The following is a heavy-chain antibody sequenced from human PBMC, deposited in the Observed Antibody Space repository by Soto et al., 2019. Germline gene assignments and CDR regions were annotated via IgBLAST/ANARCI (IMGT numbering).Heavy chain of an antibody. V-gene: IGHV3-30*18. J-gene: IGHJ4*02. CDR1: GFTFSSYG. CDR3: AKDQGCSGGSCYPWYFDY. CDR2: ISYDGSNK. Sequence: HPGGSLRLSCAASGFTFSSYGMHWVRQAPGKGLEWVAVISYDGSNKYYAVSVKGRFTISRDNSKNTLYLQMNSLRAEDTAVYYCAKDQGCSGGSCYPWYFDYWGQGTLVTVSS. D-gene: IGHD2-15*01.